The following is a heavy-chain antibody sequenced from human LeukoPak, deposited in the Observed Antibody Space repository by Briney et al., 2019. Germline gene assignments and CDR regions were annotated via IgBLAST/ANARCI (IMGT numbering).Heavy chain of an antibody. CDR1: GYTFTGYY. J-gene: IGHJ4*02. V-gene: IGHV1-2*02. D-gene: IGHD4-11*01. Sequence: GASVKVSCKASGYTFTGYYMHWVRQAPGQGLEWMGWINPNSGGTNYAQKFQGRVTMTRDTSISTAYMELSRLRSDDTAVYYCARDLEVVTTTVPDYWGQGTLVTVSS. CDR2: INPNSGGT. CDR3: ARDLEVVTTTVPDY.